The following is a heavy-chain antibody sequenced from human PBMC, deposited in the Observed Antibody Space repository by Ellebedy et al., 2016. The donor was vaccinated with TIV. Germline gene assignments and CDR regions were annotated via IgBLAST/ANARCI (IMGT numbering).Heavy chain of an antibody. J-gene: IGHJ4*02. CDR2: ISSDGSST. Sequence: GASLKISCAASGFSFSSYWMHWVRQAPGKGPVWVSRISSDGSSTSLADSVKGRFTISRDNANNTLYLHMNSLRAEDTALYYCAKGGRGHFDYWGQGTLVTVSS. D-gene: IGHD3-16*01. CDR3: AKGGRGHFDY. CDR1: GFSFSSYW. V-gene: IGHV3-74*01.